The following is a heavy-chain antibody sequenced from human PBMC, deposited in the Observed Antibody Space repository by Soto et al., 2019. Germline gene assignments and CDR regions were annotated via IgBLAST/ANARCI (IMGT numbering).Heavy chain of an antibody. CDR1: GYTFTSYD. D-gene: IGHD2-2*01. Sequence: GASVKVSCKASGYTFTSYDINWVRQATGQGLEWMGWMNPNSGNTGYAQKFQGRVTMTRNTSISTAYMELSSLRSEDTAVYYCARVVPAAIPWFDPWGQGTLVTAPQ. V-gene: IGHV1-8*01. J-gene: IGHJ5*02. CDR2: MNPNSGNT. CDR3: ARVVPAAIPWFDP.